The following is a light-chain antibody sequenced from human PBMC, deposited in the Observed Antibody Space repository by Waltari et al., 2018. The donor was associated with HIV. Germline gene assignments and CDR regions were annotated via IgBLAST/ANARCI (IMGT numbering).Light chain of an antibody. Sequence: SPLTQTPSMSGAPGQRVKISGSGGTSNIGGNSVNWYRQLPGPAPKLLIYSNDQRPSSVPFRFSGSKAATSAFLVISGLQSDDEADYYCATWDDTMSVVFGGGTRLTVL. CDR2: SND. V-gene: IGLV1-44*01. CDR1: TSNIGGNS. CDR3: ATWDDTMSVV. J-gene: IGLJ2*01.